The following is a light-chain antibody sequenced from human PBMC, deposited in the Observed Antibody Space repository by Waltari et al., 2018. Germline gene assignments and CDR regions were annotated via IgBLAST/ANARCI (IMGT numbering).Light chain of an antibody. CDR1: HSISNC. CDR2: VAS. V-gene: IGKV1-39*01. J-gene: IGKJ1*01. CDR3: QQSYNTPPVT. Sequence: DILMTQSPSSLSASVGDRVTITCRASHSISNCLNWYQQKPGKAPNLLIYVASSLETGVPSRFSGSGSGTDFTLTISSLQPDDFGTYYCQQSYNTPPVTFGPGTKVDIK.